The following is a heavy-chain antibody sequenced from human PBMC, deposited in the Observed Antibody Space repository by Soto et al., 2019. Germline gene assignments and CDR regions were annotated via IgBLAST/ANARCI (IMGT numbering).Heavy chain of an antibody. D-gene: IGHD6-19*01. J-gene: IGHJ4*02. V-gene: IGHV3-33*01. CDR2: IWYDGSNK. CDR3: ARVSGWSLDY. Sequence: QVQLVESGGGVVQPGRSLRLSCAASGFTFSTSGMHWVRQAPGKGLEWVAIIWYDGSNKYYADSVKGRFTISRDNSKNTLSLQMNSLRAEDTAVYYCARVSGWSLDYWGQGTLVTASS. CDR1: GFTFSTSG.